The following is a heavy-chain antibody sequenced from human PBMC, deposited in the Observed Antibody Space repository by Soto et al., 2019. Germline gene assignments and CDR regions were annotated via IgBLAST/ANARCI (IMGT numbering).Heavy chain of an antibody. CDR3: ARTRNLDV. V-gene: IGHV4-34*01. CDR1: GGSLSGYY. Sequence: SETLSLTCAVYGGSLSGYYGNWIRQSPGKGLEWIGEINYSGITNYNPSIKSRVTISKDTSKNQFSLNLSSVTAADTAVYYCARTRNLDVWGQGTTVTVSS. CDR2: INYSGIT. J-gene: IGHJ6*02. D-gene: IGHD1-1*01.